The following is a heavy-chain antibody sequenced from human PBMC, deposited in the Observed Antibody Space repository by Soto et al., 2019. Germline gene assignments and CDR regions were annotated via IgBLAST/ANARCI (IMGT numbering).Heavy chain of an antibody. D-gene: IGHD2-15*01. CDR3: AKEVHCGGGSCSWSEGFDY. CDR1: GFIFSSYG. CDR2: ISYEGSHT. V-gene: IGHV3-30*18. Sequence: QVQLVESGGGVVQPGRSLRLSCAASGFIFSSYGMHWVRQAPGKGLEWVADISYEGSHTYYADSVKGRFTITRDNSKNTLYLQKNSLRPEDTAVYYCAKEVHCGGGSCSWSEGFDYWGQGTLLTVSS. J-gene: IGHJ4*02.